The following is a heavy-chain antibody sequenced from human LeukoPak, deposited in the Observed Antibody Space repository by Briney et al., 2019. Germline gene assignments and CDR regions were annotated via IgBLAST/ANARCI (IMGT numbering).Heavy chain of an antibody. J-gene: IGHJ4*02. V-gene: IGHV3-11*05. D-gene: IGHD6-19*01. Sequence: GGSLRLSCAASGFTFSDYYMSWIRPAPGKGLEWVSFISSTSSYIKDADSVKGRFTISRDNAKKSLYLQTNSLRAEDTAVYYCARDSSGWSVDYWGQGTLVTVSS. CDR2: ISSTSSYI. CDR3: ARDSSGWSVDY. CDR1: GFTFSDYY.